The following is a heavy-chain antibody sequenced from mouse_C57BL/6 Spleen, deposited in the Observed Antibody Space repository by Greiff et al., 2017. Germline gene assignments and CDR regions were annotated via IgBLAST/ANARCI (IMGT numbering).Heavy chain of an antibody. V-gene: IGHV2-9-1*01. D-gene: IGHD2-2*01. CDR1: GFSLTSYA. CDR2: IWTGGGT. CDR3: ARSLGYDQYYYAMDY. Sequence: QVQLQQSGPGLVAPSQSLSITCTVSGFSLTSYAISWVRQPPGKGLEWRGVIWTGGGTNYNSALKSKLSISKDNSKSQVFVKMNSLQTDDTARYYCARSLGYDQYYYAMDYWGQGTSVTVSS. J-gene: IGHJ4*01.